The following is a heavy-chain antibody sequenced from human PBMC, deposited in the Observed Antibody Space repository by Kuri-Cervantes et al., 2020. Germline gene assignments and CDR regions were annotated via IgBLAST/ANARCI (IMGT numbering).Heavy chain of an antibody. V-gene: IGHV3-9*01. CDR1: GFTFDDYA. J-gene: IGHJ4*02. D-gene: IGHD2-2*01. Sequence: SLKISCAASGFTFDDYAMHWVRQAPGKGLEWVSGISLNSGSIGYADSVKGRFTISRDNARNSLFLQMNSLRAEDTAFYYCASTTSTSGPTPGPFDFWGQGTLVTVSS. CDR2: ISLNSGSI. CDR3: ASTTSTSGPTPGPFDF.